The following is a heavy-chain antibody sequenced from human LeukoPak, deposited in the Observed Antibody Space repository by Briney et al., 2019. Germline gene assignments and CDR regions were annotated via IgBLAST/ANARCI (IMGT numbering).Heavy chain of an antibody. V-gene: IGHV3-30*03. Sequence: SGGSLRLSCAASGFTFSSYGMHWVRQAPGKGLEWVAVISYDGSNKYYADSVKGRFTASRDNAQNSLYLQMNSLRVEDTAVYYCARHPNSNWDYWGQGTLVTVSS. D-gene: IGHD6-13*01. CDR3: ARHPNSNWDY. J-gene: IGHJ4*02. CDR2: ISYDGSNK. CDR1: GFTFSSYG.